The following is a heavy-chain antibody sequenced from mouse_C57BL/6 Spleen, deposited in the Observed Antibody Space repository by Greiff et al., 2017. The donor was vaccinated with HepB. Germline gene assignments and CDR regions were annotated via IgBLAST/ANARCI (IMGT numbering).Heavy chain of an antibody. J-gene: IGHJ3*01. CDR3: ARSLFAY. CDR1: GYSFTGYF. CDR2: INPYNGDT. V-gene: IGHV1-20*01. Sequence: VQLKESGPELVKPGDSVKISCKASGYSFTGYFMNWVMQSHGKSLEWIGRINPYNGDTFYNQKFKGKATLTVDKSSSTAHMELRSLTSEDSAVYYCARSLFAYWGQGTLVTVSA.